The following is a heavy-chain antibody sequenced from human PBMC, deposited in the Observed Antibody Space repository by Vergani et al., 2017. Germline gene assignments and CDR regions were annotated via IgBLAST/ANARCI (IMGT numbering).Heavy chain of an antibody. CDR1: GFTFSSYS. J-gene: IGHJ4*02. D-gene: IGHD6-19*01. CDR3: ARDWGRQWLVQGAFDY. CDR2: ISSSSSYI. Sequence: EVQLVESGGGLVKPGGSLRLSCAASGFTFSSYSMNWVRQAPGKGLEWVSSISSSSSYIYYADSVKGRFTISRDNSKNTLYLQMNSLRAEDTAVYYCARDWGRQWLVQGAFDYWGQGTLVTVSS. V-gene: IGHV3-21*01.